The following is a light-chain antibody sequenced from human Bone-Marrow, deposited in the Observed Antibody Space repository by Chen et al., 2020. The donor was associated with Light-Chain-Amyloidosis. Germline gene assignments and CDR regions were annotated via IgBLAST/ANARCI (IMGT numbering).Light chain of an antibody. CDR1: QNLGSI. CDR3: QQNTHWPFS. CDR2: GAS. J-gene: IGKJ3*01. V-gene: IGKV3-15*01. Sequence: EIVLTQSPATLSVSPGDRATLSCRANQNLGSILSWYQQKPGQSPRLLFSGASVRVTGTPARFSGSGYGTEFTLTISSLQSEDFAVYYCQQNTHWPFSFGPGTKVEI.